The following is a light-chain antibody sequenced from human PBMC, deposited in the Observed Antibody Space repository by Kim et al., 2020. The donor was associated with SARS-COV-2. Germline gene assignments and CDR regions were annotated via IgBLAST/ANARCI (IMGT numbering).Light chain of an antibody. V-gene: IGLV3-19*01. Sequence: LGQTVRSTGQGDSLRSYYASWYQQKPGQAPVLVIYGKNNRPSGIPDRFSGSSSGNTASLTITGAQAEDEADYYCNSRDSSGNHLRVFGGGTQLTVL. J-gene: IGLJ3*02. CDR2: GKN. CDR1: SLRSYY. CDR3: NSRDSSGNHLRV.